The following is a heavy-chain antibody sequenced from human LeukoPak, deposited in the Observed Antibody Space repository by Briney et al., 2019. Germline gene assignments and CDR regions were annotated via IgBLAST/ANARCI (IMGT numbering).Heavy chain of an antibody. D-gene: IGHD6-6*01. CDR1: GYTLTGHY. J-gene: IGHJ4*02. CDR2: INPNSGGT. Sequence: GASVKVSCKASGYTLTGHYIHWVRHAPGQGLDYMGWINPNSGGTNYAQKFQGRVTMTRDTSINTAYMELSSLKSDDTAVYYCARAGTSSSPLHFDYWGQGTLVTVSS. CDR3: ARAGTSSSPLHFDY. V-gene: IGHV1-2*02.